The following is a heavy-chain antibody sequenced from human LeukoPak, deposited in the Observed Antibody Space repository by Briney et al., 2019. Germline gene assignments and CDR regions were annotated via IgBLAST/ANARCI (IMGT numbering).Heavy chain of an antibody. Sequence: SETLSLACTVSGDSISSYYWSWIRQPPGKGLEWIGYIYTSGGTNYIPSLKGRVTISIDTSKDQFSLKLSSVTAADSAVYYCARLTRLSTSPDRYYLDYWGQGTLVTVSS. V-gene: IGHV4-4*09. CDR3: ARLTRLSTSPDRYYLDY. D-gene: IGHD6-6*01. J-gene: IGHJ4*02. CDR2: IYTSGGT. CDR1: GDSISSYY.